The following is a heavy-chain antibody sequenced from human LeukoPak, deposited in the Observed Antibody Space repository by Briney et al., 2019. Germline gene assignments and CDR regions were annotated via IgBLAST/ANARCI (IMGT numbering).Heavy chain of an antibody. V-gene: IGHV3-33*01. CDR1: GFTFSTYG. D-gene: IGHD3-10*01. Sequence: GGSLRLSCAAAGFTFSTYGIHWDRQTPGKGLEWVAVIWYDGSIKYYADSVKGRFTISRDNSGDTLYLQMNSLRVEDTVVYCCARAVGPYDYWGQGTLVTVSS. CDR2: IWYDGSIK. J-gene: IGHJ4*02. CDR3: ARAVGPYDY.